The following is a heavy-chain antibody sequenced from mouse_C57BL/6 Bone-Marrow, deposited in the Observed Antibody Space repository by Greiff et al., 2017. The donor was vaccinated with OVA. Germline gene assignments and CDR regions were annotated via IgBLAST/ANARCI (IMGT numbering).Heavy chain of an antibody. V-gene: IGHV1-81*01. J-gene: IGHJ4*01. CDR1: GYTFTSYG. CDR3: ARYSFYYYAMDY. CDR2: IYPRSGNT. Sequence: QVQLQQSGAELARPGASVKLSCKASGYTFTSYGISWVKQRPGQGLEWIGEIYPRSGNTYYNEKFKGKATLTADKSSSTAYMELRSLTSEDSAVYFCARYSFYYYAMDYWGQGTSVTVSS.